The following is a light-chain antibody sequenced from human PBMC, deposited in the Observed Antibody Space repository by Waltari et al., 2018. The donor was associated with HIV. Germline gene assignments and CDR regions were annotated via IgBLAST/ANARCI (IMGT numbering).Light chain of an antibody. CDR1: QSVGTS. CDR2: GAS. Sequence: EIVMTQSPATLSVSPGDRATLSCRASQSVGTSLAWYQQKPGQTPRLLIYGASTRATGIPARFSGSGSGTEFTLTISSLQSEDFAVYYCQQYKKWPPLTFGGGTKVEIK. CDR3: QQYKKWPPLT. J-gene: IGKJ4*01. V-gene: IGKV3-15*01.